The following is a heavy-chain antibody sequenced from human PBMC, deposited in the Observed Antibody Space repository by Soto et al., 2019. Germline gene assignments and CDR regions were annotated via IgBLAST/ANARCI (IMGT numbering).Heavy chain of an antibody. Sequence: GGSLRLSCAASGFTFSSYAMSWVRQAPGKGLEWVSAISGSGGSTYYADSLKGRFTISRDNSKNTLYLQMNSLRAEDAAVYYCAKDERSSSWYYYYGMDVWGQGTTVTVSS. CDR3: AKDERSSSWYYYYGMDV. D-gene: IGHD6-13*01. CDR1: GFTFSSYA. CDR2: ISGSGGST. V-gene: IGHV3-23*01. J-gene: IGHJ6*02.